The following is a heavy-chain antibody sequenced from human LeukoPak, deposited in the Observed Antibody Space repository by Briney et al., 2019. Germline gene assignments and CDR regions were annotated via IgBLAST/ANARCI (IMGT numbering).Heavy chain of an antibody. Sequence: SETLCLTCTVSGGSTNTYCWSWIRQPAEKGLEWIGRIYPSGSTYYNPSLKSRVTISIDKSKNQFSLRLTSVTAADTAVYYCARDRSGYSEYYFDYWGQGSLVTVSS. CDR3: ARDRSGYSEYYFDY. D-gene: IGHD5-12*01. CDR1: GGSTNTYC. CDR2: IYPSGST. V-gene: IGHV4-4*07. J-gene: IGHJ4*02.